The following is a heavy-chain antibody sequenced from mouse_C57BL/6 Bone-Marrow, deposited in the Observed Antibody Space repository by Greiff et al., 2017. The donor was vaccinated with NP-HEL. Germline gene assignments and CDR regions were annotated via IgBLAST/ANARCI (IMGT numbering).Heavy chain of an antibody. J-gene: IGHJ4*01. CDR2: ISSGSSTI. D-gene: IGHD1-1*01. CDR1: GFTFSDYG. CDR3: ATYYYGSSNAMDY. V-gene: IGHV5-17*01. Sequence: EVHLVESGGGLVKPGGSLKLSCAASGFTFSDYGMHWVRQAPEKGLEWVAYISSGSSTIYYADTVKGRFTISRDNAKNTLFLQMTSLRSEDTAMYYCATYYYGSSNAMDYWGQGTSVTVSS.